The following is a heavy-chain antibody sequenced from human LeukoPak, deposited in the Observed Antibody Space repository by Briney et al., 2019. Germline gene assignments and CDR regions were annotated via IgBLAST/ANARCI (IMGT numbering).Heavy chain of an antibody. CDR1: GDSFTSYW. CDR3: ARQYCSGGSCYSDY. V-gene: IGHV5-51*01. D-gene: IGHD2-15*01. Sequence: ALKISCKGSGDSFTSYWIGWVRQMPGKGREWMGIIYPVDSDPRYSPSFQAQVTIPADKSISTAYLQWRSLNASATAMYYCARQYCSGGSCYSDYWGQGTLVTVSS. J-gene: IGHJ4*02. CDR2: IYPVDSDP.